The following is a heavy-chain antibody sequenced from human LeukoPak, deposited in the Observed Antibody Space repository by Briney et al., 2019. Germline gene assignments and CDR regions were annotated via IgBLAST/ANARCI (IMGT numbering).Heavy chain of an antibody. J-gene: IGHJ6*03. CDR1: GFTFSNYW. Sequence: GGSLRLSCAASGFTFSNYWMHWVRQAPGKGLVWVSRINSDGSNTTYADSVKGRFTISRDNAKNTLYLQMNRLIVDDTAIYYCANGRGYYYYMDVWGEGTTVTVSS. V-gene: IGHV3-74*01. CDR2: INSDGSNT. CDR3: ANGRGYYYYMDV. D-gene: IGHD2-15*01.